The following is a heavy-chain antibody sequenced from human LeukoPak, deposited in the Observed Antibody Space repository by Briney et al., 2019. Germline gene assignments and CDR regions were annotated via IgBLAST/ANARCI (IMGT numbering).Heavy chain of an antibody. V-gene: IGHV4-30-4*08. D-gene: IGHD3-16*01. Sequence: PSQTLSLTCTVSSGSISSGDYCWSWIRQPPGKGLEWIGYISYTGTTYYNPSLKSRVTISEDTSKNLFSLELNSVTAADTAVYYCARLGAAPFDYWGQGTLVTVSS. CDR1: SGSISSGDYC. CDR2: ISYTGTT. CDR3: ARLGAAPFDY. J-gene: IGHJ4*02.